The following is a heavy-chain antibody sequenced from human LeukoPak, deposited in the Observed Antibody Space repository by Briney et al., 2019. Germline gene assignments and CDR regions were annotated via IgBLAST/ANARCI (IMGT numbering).Heavy chain of an antibody. CDR2: ISGSGGSI. J-gene: IGHJ4*02. CDR3: AKDNSEDYYDSSGYFSIYYFDY. D-gene: IGHD3-22*01. V-gene: IGHV3-23*01. CDR1: GFTFSSYA. Sequence: PGGSLRLSCAASGFTFSSYAMSWVRQAPGKGLEWVSAISGSGGSIYYADSVKGRFTISRDNSKNTLYLQMNSLRAEDTAVYYCAKDNSEDYYDSSGYFSIYYFDYWGQGTLVTVSS.